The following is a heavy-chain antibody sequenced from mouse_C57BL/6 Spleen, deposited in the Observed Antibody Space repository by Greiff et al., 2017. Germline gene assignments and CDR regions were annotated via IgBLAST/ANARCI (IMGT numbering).Heavy chain of an antibody. Sequence: QVQLQQPGAELARPGASVKLSCKASGYTFTSYGISWVKQRTGQGLEWIGEIYPRSGYPYYNEKFKGKATLTVDKSSSTAYMEIRSLTSEDSAVYFCTRYSNYYAMDYWGQGTSVTVSS. CDR3: TRYSNYYAMDY. CDR1: GYTFTSYG. D-gene: IGHD2-5*01. V-gene: IGHV1-81*01. J-gene: IGHJ4*01. CDR2: IYPRSGYP.